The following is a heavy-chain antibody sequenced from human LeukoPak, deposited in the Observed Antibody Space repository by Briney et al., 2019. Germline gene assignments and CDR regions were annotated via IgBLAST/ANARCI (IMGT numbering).Heavy chain of an antibody. CDR2: INGDGSNT. Sequence: GGSLRLSCAASGFTFSSHWMHWVRQAPGKGLVWVSRINGDGSNTTYADSVKGRFTISRDNAKNTLYLQMNSLRAEDTAVYYCARGGRWGQGTLVTVSS. CDR1: GFTFSSHW. CDR3: ARGGR. J-gene: IGHJ4*02. D-gene: IGHD3-10*01. V-gene: IGHV3-74*03.